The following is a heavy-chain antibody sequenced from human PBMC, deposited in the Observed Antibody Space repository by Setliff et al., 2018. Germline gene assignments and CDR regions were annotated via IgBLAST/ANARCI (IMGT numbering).Heavy chain of an antibody. CDR1: GGSISSGSHY. CDR3: ARGPQKFYSDTSGYYYDALYYYYMDV. D-gene: IGHD3-22*01. Sequence: SETLSLTCTVSGGSISSGSHYWTWIRRPTGKRLEWIGHIDPSGDTNYSPSLKSRVTMSVDTSKNQFSLNLRSVTAADTAVYYCARGPQKFYSDTSGYYYDALYYYYMDVWGKGTTVTVSS. V-gene: IGHV4-61*10. CDR2: IDPSGDT. J-gene: IGHJ6*03.